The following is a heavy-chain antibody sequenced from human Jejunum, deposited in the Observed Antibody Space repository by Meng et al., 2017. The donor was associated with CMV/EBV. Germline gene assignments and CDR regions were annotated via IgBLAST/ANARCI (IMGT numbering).Heavy chain of an antibody. V-gene: IGHV3-69-1*01. CDR3: ARVFKGGNYFDY. CDR2: ISISSFM. Sequence: CAASGFTFDDYALSWVRQAPGKGLEWVSSISISSFMYYADSVKGRFTISRDNAKNSLYLQMNSLRAEDTAVYYCARVFKGGNYFDYWGQGTQVTVSS. D-gene: IGHD1-26*01. CDR1: GFTFDDYA. J-gene: IGHJ4*02.